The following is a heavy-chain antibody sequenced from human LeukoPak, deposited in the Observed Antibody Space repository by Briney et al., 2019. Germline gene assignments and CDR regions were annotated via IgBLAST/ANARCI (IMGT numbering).Heavy chain of an antibody. CDR1: GYSFTSYW. V-gene: IGHV5-51*01. CDR2: IYPGDSDT. J-gene: IGHJ4*02. Sequence: GESLKISCKGSGYSFTSYWIGWVRQMPGKGLEWMGIIYPGDSDTRYSPSFQGQVTISADKSISTAYLQWSSLKASDTAMYYFVGQLYEGGAKHVFYYWGQGTLVTGSS. D-gene: IGHD3-16*01. CDR3: VGQLYEGGAKHVFYY.